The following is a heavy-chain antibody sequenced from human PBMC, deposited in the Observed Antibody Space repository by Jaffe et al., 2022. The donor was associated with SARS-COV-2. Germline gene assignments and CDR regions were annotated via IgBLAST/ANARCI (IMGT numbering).Heavy chain of an antibody. Sequence: QVQLVESGGGVVQPGRSLRLSCAASGFTFSSYGMHWVRQAPGKGLEWVAVIWYDGSNKYYADSVKGRFTISRDNSKNTLYLQMNSLRAEDTAVYYCARELVGDYDFWSGYYRSYYYYGMDVWGQGTTVTVSS. CDR2: IWYDGSNK. V-gene: IGHV3-33*01. D-gene: IGHD3-3*01. CDR3: ARELVGDYDFWSGYYRSYYYYGMDV. J-gene: IGHJ6*02. CDR1: GFTFSSYG.